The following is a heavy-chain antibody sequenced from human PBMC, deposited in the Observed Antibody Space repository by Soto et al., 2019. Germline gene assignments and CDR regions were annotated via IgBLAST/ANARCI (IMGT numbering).Heavy chain of an antibody. V-gene: IGHV4-4*02. CDR1: GGSTSSSNW. J-gene: IGHJ6*02. CDR2: VYHSGST. D-gene: IGHD2-15*01. Sequence: NPSETLSLTCAVSGGSTSSSNWWSWVRQPPGKGLEWIGEVYHSGSTNYNPSLESRVTISIDKSKNQFSLKLSSVTAADTAVYYCARVGYCSAGTCYPQYYGMDIWGQGTTVTVSS. CDR3: ARVGYCSAGTCYPQYYGMDI.